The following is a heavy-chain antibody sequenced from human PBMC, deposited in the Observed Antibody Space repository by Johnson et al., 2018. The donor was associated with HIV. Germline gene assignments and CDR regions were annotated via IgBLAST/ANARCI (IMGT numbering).Heavy chain of an antibody. CDR2: ISYDGSNK. J-gene: IGHJ3*02. CDR1: GFTFSSYA. D-gene: IGHD5-24*01. V-gene: IGHV3-30*04. Sequence: QVQLVESGGGVVQPGRSLRLSCAASGFTFSSYAMHWVRQAPGKGLEWVAVISYDGSNKYYADSVKGRFTISRDNSKNTLYLQMNSLRAEDTAVYYCATREKPHLAFDIWGQGTTVTVSS. CDR3: ATREKPHLAFDI.